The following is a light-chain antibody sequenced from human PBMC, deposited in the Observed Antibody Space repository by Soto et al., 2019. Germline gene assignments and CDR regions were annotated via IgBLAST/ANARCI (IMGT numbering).Light chain of an antibody. CDR1: SSDVGGYNY. CDR3: SSYAGSNTYV. CDR2: EVS. Sequence: QSALTQPPSASGSPGQSVTISCTGTSSDVGGYNYVSWYQQHPGKAPKLMIYEVSRRPSGVPDRFSGSKSDNTAPLTVSGLQSEDEADYYCSSYAGSNTYVFGTGTKVTVL. J-gene: IGLJ1*01. V-gene: IGLV2-8*01.